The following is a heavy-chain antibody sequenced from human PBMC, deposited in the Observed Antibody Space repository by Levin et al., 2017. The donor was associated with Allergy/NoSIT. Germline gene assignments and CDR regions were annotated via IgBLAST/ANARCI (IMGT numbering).Heavy chain of an antibody. V-gene: IGHV1-2*02. Sequence: ASVKVSCKASGYTFTGYYMHWVRQAPGQGLEWMGWINPNSGGTNYAQKFQGRVTMTRDTSISTAYMELSRLRSDDTAVYYCAREGYSGYNWFDPWGQGTLVTVSS. CDR1: GYTFTGYY. CDR2: INPNSGGT. CDR3: AREGYSGYNWFDP. J-gene: IGHJ5*02. D-gene: IGHD5-12*01.